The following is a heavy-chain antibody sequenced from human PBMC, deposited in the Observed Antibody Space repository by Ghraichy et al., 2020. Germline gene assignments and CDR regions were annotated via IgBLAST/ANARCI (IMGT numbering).Heavy chain of an antibody. CDR1: GFTFSGYS. CDR2: ISSSNTTI. CDR3: ARGMQKGRSAFDI. V-gene: IGHV3-48*02. Sequence: GGSLRLSCAASGFTFSGYSMNWVRQAPGKGLEWVSYISSSNTTIYYTDSVKGRFTISRDNAKNSLYLQMNSLRDEDTAVYYCARGMQKGRSAFDIWGQGTMVTVSS. D-gene: IGHD2-8*01. J-gene: IGHJ3*02.